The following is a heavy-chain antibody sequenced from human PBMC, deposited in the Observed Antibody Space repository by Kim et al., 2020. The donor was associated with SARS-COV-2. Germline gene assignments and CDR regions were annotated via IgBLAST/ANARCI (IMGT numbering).Heavy chain of an antibody. J-gene: IGHJ6*02. Sequence: SVKVSCKASGGTFSSYAISWVRQAPGQGLEWMGGIIPIFGTANYAQKFQGRVTITADESTSTAYMELSSLRSEDTAVYYCARADPANGSGRNYGMDVGGQGTTVTVSS. D-gene: IGHD3-10*01. CDR1: GGTFSSYA. V-gene: IGHV1-69*13. CDR2: IIPIFGTA. CDR3: ARADPANGSGRNYGMDV.